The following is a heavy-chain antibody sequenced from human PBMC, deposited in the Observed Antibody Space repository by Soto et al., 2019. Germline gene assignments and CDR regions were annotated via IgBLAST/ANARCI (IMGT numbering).Heavy chain of an antibody. CDR2: ISYDESNK. CDR1: GFTFSSYA. J-gene: IGHJ5*02. V-gene: IGHV3-30-3*01. D-gene: IGHD1-20*01. Sequence: CPRLSCSAPGFTFSSYALHRGRQVPGKGLEWVAVISYDESNKYYADSVKGRFTISRDNSKKTLYLQMNSLRAEDTAVYYCARETRYNWNWFDPWGQGTLVTVSS. CDR3: ARETRYNWNWFDP.